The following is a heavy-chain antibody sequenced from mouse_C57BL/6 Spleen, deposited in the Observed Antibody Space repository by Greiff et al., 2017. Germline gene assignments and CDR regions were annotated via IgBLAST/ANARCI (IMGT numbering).Heavy chain of an antibody. CDR1: GFSFSSYG. Sequence: EVQLVESGGDLVKPGGSLKLSCAASGFSFSSYGMSWVGRTPNKRLEWVATISSGGGYTSYPASVKGRFTISRDNAKNTLYLQMSSLKSEDTAMYCCARRDYVYSFFDYWGQGTTLTVSS. V-gene: IGHV5-6*01. CDR2: ISSGGGYT. D-gene: IGHD2-2*01. CDR3: ARRDYVYSFFDY. J-gene: IGHJ2*01.